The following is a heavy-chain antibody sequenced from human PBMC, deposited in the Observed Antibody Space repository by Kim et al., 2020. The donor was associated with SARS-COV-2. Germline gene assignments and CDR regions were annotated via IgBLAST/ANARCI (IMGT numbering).Heavy chain of an antibody. CDR3: ARVFADDFWSGINFDY. CDR2: IYTSGST. CDR1: GGSISSYY. D-gene: IGHD3-3*01. V-gene: IGHV4-4*07. Sequence: SETLSLTCTVSGGSISSYYWSWIRQPAGKGLEWIGRIYTSGSTNYNPSLKSRVTMSVDTSKNQFSLKLSSVTAADTAVYYCARVFADDFWSGINFDYWGQGTLVTVSS. J-gene: IGHJ4*02.